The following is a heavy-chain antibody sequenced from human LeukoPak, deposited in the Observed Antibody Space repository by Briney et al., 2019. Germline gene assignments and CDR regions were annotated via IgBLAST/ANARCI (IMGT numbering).Heavy chain of an antibody. D-gene: IGHD3-22*01. CDR3: ARGQDYYDSSGYSLVLGY. Sequence: SVKVSCKASGGTFSSHAISWVRQAPGQGLEWMGGIIPIFGTANYAQKFQGRVTITTDESTSTAYMELSSLRSEDTAVYYCARGQDYYDSSGYSLVLGYWGQGTLVTVSS. J-gene: IGHJ4*02. V-gene: IGHV1-69*05. CDR1: GGTFSSHA. CDR2: IIPIFGTA.